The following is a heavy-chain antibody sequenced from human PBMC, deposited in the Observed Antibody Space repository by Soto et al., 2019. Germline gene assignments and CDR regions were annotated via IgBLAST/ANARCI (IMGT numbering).Heavy chain of an antibody. J-gene: IGHJ6*02. V-gene: IGHV4-34*01. CDR1: GGSFSGYY. CDR3: ASKCRLTRPHSYSYGMDV. CDR2: INHSGST. Sequence: SETLSLTCAVYGGSFSGYYWSWIRQPPGKGLEWIGEINHSGSTNYNPSLKSRVTISVDTSKNQFSLKLSSVTAADTAVYYCASKCRLTRPHSYSYGMDVWGQGTTVTVSS. D-gene: IGHD2-21*01.